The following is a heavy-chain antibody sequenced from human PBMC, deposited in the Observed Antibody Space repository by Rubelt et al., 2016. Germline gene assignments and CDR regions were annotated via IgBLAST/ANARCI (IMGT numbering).Heavy chain of an antibody. J-gene: IGHJ4*02. V-gene: IGHV1-2*06. D-gene: IGHD3-10*01. Sequence: QVQLVQSGAEVKKPGASVRDSCEASGYTFTSYGISWVRQAPGQGLEWMGRINSNSGGTNYAQKFQGRVTMTRDTSISTAYMELNRLRSDDTAVYYCSRDWGIYGPGSFDSDDLIDVWGQGTLVTVCS. CDR2: INSNSGGT. CDR1: GYTFTSYG. CDR3: SRDWGIYGPGSFDSDDLIDV.